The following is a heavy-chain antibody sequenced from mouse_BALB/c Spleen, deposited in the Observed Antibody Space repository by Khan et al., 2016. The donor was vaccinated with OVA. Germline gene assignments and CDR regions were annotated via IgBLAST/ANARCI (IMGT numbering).Heavy chain of an antibody. V-gene: IGHV1S134*01. CDR3: TTAYYRYYFDY. CDR1: GNIFTSYG. J-gene: IGHJ2*01. Sequence: VQPQQSGAELGRPGSSVKLSCKTSGNIFTSYGIKWVKQRPGQGLEWIGYIYPGNGYTEYSEKFQGKATLTSDTSSNTAYMQLRSLTSEDSAIYFCTTAYYRYYFDYWGQGTTLTVSS. CDR2: IYPGNGYT. D-gene: IGHD2-14*01.